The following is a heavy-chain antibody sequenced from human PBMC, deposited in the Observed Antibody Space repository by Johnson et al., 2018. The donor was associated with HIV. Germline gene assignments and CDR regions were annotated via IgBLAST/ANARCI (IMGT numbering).Heavy chain of an antibody. CDR3: ARASNSGYDQAFEI. CDR1: GFIFSSYA. J-gene: IGHJ3*02. CDR2: ILYDGNNK. V-gene: IGHV3-30*14. Sequence: QVQLVESGGGGVQPGRSLRLSCAASGFIFSSYAMHWVRQAPGKGLEWVAVILYDGNNKYYADSVKGRFTISRDNSKNTLYLQMNSLRAEDTAVYYCARASNSGYDQAFEIWGQGTMVTVSS. D-gene: IGHD5-12*01.